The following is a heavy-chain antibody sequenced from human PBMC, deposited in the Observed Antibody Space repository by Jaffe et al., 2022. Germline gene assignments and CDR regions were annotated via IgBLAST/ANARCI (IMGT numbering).Heavy chain of an antibody. CDR2: IYYSGST. D-gene: IGHD2-21*01. V-gene: IGHV4-39*01. CDR3: ASHVVSVVVIAT. Sequence: QLQLQESGPGLVKPSETLSLTCTVSGGSISSSSYYWGWIRQPPGKGLEWIGSIYYSGSTYYNPSLKSRVTISVDTSKNQFSLKLSSVTAADTAVYYCASHVVSVVVIATWGQGTLVTVSS. CDR1: GGSISSSSYY. J-gene: IGHJ5*02.